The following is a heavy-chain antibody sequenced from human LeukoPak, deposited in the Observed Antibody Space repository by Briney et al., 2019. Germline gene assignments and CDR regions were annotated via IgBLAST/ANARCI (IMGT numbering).Heavy chain of an antibody. CDR3: ARVRGYCSSTSCYQFDY. D-gene: IGHD2-2*01. V-gene: IGHV1-2*02. J-gene: IGHJ4*02. CDR2: INPNSGGT. Sequence: ASVKVSCKASGYTFTGYYMHWVRQAPGQGLEWMGWINPNSGGTNYAQKFQGRVTMTRDTSISTAYMELSRLRSDDTAVYYCARVRGYCSSTSCYQFDYWGQGTLVTVSS. CDR1: GYTFTGYY.